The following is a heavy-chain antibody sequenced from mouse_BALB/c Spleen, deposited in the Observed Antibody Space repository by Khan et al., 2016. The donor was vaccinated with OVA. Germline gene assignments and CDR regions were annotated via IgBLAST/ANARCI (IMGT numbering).Heavy chain of an antibody. Sequence: QVQLKESGAELAKPGASVKMSCKASGYTFINYWILWVKQRPGQGLEWIGYINPSTAYTEYNQNFKDKATLTADKSSRTAYMQLSSLTSEDSSVYYCARSGLRWYFDYWGQGTTLTVSS. D-gene: IGHD1-1*01. CDR1: GYTFINYW. J-gene: IGHJ2*01. CDR2: INPSTAYT. V-gene: IGHV1-7*01. CDR3: ARSGLRWYFDY.